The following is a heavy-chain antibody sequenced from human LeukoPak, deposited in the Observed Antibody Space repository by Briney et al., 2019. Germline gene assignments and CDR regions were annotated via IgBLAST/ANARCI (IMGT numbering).Heavy chain of an antibody. D-gene: IGHD3-10*01. Sequence: PSETLSLTCTVSGGSISSGDYYWSWIRQPPGKGLEWIGYIYYSGSTYYNPSLKSRVTISVDTSKNQFSLKLSSVTAADTAVYYCAREITMVRGGYYYYYYGMDVWGQGTTVTVSS. V-gene: IGHV4-30-4*01. J-gene: IGHJ6*02. CDR2: IYYSGST. CDR1: GGSISSGDYY. CDR3: AREITMVRGGYYYYYYGMDV.